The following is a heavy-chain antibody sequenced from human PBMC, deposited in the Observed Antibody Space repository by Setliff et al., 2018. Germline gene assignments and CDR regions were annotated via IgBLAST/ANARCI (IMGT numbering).Heavy chain of an antibody. CDR2: IDHSGRT. Sequence: PSETLSLTCAVSGYSINSDCFWGWIRQPPGKGLEWIGEIDHSGRTKYNPSLKGRVTISVDTSKNQFSLRLSSVTAADTAVYYCRFWSGYYKNDYWGQGTVVTVSS. J-gene: IGHJ4*02. CDR3: RFWSGYYKNDY. CDR1: GYSINSDCF. D-gene: IGHD3-3*01. V-gene: IGHV4-38-2*01.